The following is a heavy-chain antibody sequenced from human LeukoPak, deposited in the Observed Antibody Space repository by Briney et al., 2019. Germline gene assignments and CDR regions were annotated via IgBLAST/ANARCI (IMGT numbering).Heavy chain of an antibody. D-gene: IGHD2-15*01. V-gene: IGHV3-74*01. J-gene: IGHJ5*02. CDR1: GFSLSGYW. CDR2: NNGGGSTT. Sequence: GGSLRLSCVASGFSLSGYWMYWVRQAPGKGLMYISRNNGGGSTTNYADVVKGRFTMSRDNVKNTLYLQMNSLRVEDTAVYYCARDPRNVGLAPWGQGTLVTVSS. CDR3: ARDPRNVGLAP.